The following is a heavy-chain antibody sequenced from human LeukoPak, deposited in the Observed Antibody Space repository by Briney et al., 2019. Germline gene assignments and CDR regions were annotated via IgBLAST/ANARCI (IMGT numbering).Heavy chain of an antibody. Sequence: GGSLRLSCAASGFTFSSYAMHWVRQAPGKGLGWVAVISYDGSNKYYADSVKGRFTISRDNSKNTLYLQVNSLRAEDTAVYYCARDRYYGSGSWSYWFDPWGQGTLVTVSS. J-gene: IGHJ5*02. CDR3: ARDRYYGSGSWSYWFDP. D-gene: IGHD3-10*01. CDR1: GFTFSSYA. V-gene: IGHV3-30*04. CDR2: ISYDGSNK.